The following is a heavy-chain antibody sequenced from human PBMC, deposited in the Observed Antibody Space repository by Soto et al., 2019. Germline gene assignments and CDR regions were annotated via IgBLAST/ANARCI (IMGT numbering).Heavy chain of an antibody. CDR1: GFTFSSYA. CDR2: ISGSGGST. V-gene: IGHV3-23*01. D-gene: IGHD3-3*01. CDR3: AKGSEEWNKARGFDY. Sequence: EVQLLESGGGLVQPGGSLRLSCAASGFTFSSYAMSWVRQAPGKGLEWVSAISGSGGSTYYADSVKGRFTISRDNSKNTLYLQRNSLRAEDTAVYYCAKGSEEWNKARGFDYWGQGTLVTVSS. J-gene: IGHJ4*02.